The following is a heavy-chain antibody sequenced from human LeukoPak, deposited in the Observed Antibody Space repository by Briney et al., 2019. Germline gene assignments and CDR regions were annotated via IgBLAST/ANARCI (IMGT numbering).Heavy chain of an antibody. CDR1: WFSVSSKY. V-gene: IGHV3-53*01. CDR3: ARDWDY. J-gene: IGHJ4*02. CDR2: IYGGGRT. Sequence: GGSLRLSCSASWFSVSSKYMSWVRQAPGKGLEWVSVIYGGGRTYYADSVKGRFTISRDNSKNTLYLQMNSLRAEDTAVYYCARDWDYWGQGTLVTVSS.